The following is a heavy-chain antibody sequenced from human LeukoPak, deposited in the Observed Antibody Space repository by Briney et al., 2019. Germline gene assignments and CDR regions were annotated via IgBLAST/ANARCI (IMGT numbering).Heavy chain of an antibody. CDR2: ISWNSGSI. CDR1: GFTFYDYA. V-gene: IGHV3-9*01. Sequence: GGSLRLSCAASGFTFYDYAMHGVRQAPGKRVEWVSGISWNSGSIGYADSVKGRFTISRDNAKTSLYLQMNSLRAEDTALYYCAKDMSSQYSSSWYFDYWGQGTLVTVSS. CDR3: AKDMSSQYSSSWYFDY. J-gene: IGHJ4*02. D-gene: IGHD6-13*01.